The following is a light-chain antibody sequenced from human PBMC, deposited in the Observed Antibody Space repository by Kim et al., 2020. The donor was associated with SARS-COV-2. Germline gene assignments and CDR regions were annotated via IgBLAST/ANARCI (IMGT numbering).Light chain of an antibody. V-gene: IGLV3-1*01. Sequence: SYELTQPPSVSVSPGQTASITCSGDKLGDKYACWYQQTPGQSPVLVIYQDSKRPSGIPERFSGSNSGNTATLTISGTQAMDEADYYCQAWDGSTWVFGGG. CDR1: KLGDKY. J-gene: IGLJ3*02. CDR2: QDS. CDR3: QAWDGSTWV.